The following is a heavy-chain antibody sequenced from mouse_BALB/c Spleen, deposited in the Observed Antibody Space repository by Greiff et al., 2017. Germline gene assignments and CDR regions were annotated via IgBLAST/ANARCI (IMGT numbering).Heavy chain of an antibody. Sequence: EVQLQQSGPELVKPGASVKMSCKASGYTFTSYVMHWVKQKPGQGLEWIGYINPYNDGTKYNEKFKGKATLTSDKSSSTAYMELSSLTSEDSAVYCGARSDDGYYVLFAYWGQGTLVTVSA. CDR1: GYTFTSYV. D-gene: IGHD2-3*01. J-gene: IGHJ3*01. CDR3: ARSDDGYYVLFAY. V-gene: IGHV1-14*01. CDR2: INPYNDGT.